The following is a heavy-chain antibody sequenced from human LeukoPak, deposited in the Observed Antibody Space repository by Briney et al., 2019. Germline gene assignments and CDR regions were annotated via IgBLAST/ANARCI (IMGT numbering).Heavy chain of an antibody. V-gene: IGHV4-39*01. CDR2: IYYSGST. CDR3: SESTSNNWFDP. Sequence: SETLSLTCTVSGGSISSSSYYWGWIRQPPGKGLEWIGSIYYSGSTYYNPSLKSRVTISVDTSKNQFSLKLSSVTAADTAVYYCSESTSNNWFDPWGQRTLVTVSS. J-gene: IGHJ5*02. CDR1: GGSISSSSYY.